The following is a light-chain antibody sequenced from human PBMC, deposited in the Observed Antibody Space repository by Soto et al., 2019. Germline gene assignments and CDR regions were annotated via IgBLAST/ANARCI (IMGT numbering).Light chain of an antibody. J-gene: IGKJ4*01. V-gene: IGKV3-15*01. CDR2: AAS. Sequence: EVVTTQSPATMSVSPGGRPTLSCMAIQGLGTNLAWYQQKPCQAPRLLIYAASTRATGVPGRFSGSGSGTEFTLTISSLQSEDFALYYCQQYNHWPLTFGGGTKVDIK. CDR1: QGLGTN. CDR3: QQYNHWPLT.